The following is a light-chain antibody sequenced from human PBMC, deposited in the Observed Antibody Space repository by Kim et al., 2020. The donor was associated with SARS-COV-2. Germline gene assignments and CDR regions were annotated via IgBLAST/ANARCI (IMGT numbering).Light chain of an antibody. V-gene: IGLV2-14*03. CDR3: SSYTSSSTRV. CDR2: DVS. CDR1: SSDVGGYNY. J-gene: IGLJ3*02. Sequence: GQSITISCTGTSSDVGGYNYVSWYQQHPRKAPKLMIYDVSNRPSGVSNRFSGSKSGNTASLTISGLQAEDEADYYCSSYTSSSTRVFGGGTKLTVL.